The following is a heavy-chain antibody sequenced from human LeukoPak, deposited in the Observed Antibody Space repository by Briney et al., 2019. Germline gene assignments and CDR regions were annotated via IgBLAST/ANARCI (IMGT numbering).Heavy chain of an antibody. D-gene: IGHD1-26*01. V-gene: IGHV3-30*18. Sequence: GGSLRLSCAASGFTFSTHWMSWVRQAPGKGLEWVAVISYDGSNKYYADSVKGRFTISRDNSKNTLYLQMNSLRAEDTAVYYCAKDPHYSGSLNYYYYGMDVWGQGTTVTVSS. J-gene: IGHJ6*02. CDR1: GFTFSTHW. CDR3: AKDPHYSGSLNYYYYGMDV. CDR2: ISYDGSNK.